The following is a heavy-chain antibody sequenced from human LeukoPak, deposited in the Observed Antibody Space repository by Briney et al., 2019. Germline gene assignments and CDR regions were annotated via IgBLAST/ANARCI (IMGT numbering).Heavy chain of an antibody. CDR2: IIPIFGTA. D-gene: IGHD4-23*01. Sequence: SVKVSCKASGGTFSSYAISWVRQAPGQGLEWMGGIIPIFGTANYAQKFQGRVTITTDESTSTAYMELSSLRSEDTAVYYCTRDGGGNFNYFDYWGQGTLVTVSS. J-gene: IGHJ4*02. V-gene: IGHV1-69*05. CDR3: TRDGGGNFNYFDY. CDR1: GGTFSSYA.